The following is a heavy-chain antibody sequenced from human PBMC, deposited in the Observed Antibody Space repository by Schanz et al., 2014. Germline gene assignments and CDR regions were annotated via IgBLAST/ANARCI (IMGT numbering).Heavy chain of an antibody. Sequence: QVQLVESGGGVVQPGRSLRLSCAASGFTFSNHGMHWVRQSPGKGLEWVALIWYDGSNEYYADSVKGRFTISRENTKNSLYLQMTNLRAGDTAIYYCARVVRYSGYVRHWFFDLWGRGTSVTVSS. CDR1: GFTFSNHG. CDR3: ARVVRYSGYVRHWFFDL. V-gene: IGHV3-33*01. CDR2: IWYDGSNE. J-gene: IGHJ2*01. D-gene: IGHD5-12*01.